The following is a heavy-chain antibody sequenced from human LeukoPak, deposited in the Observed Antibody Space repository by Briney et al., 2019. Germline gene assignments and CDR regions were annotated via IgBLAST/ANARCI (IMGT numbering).Heavy chain of an antibody. V-gene: IGHV3-7*01. CDR2: IKQDGSDK. J-gene: IGHJ4*02. D-gene: IGHD2-2*01. Sequence: GSLRLSCAASGFTFSTYWMSWVRQAPGKGLEWVANIKQDGSDKFYVDSVKGRFTISRDNAKNSMYLQMSSPRAEDTAIYYCARVLPVASRDYWGQGTLVTVSS. CDR3: ARVLPVASRDY. CDR1: GFTFSTYW.